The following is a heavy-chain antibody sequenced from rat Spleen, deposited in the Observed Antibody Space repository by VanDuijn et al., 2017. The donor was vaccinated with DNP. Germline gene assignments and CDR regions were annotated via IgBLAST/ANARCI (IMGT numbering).Heavy chain of an antibody. CDR3: ARWPGYNPPYAMDA. V-gene: IGHV3-3*01. CDR2: INTAGRT. D-gene: IGHD1-4*01. CDR1: GYSITSTYR. J-gene: IGHJ4*01. Sequence: EVQLQESGPGLVKPSQSLSLTCSVTGYSITSTYRWNWIRKFPGNKLEWMGQINTAGRTKYNPSLKSRISITRDTSKNQFFLQVNSVTTEDTGTYYCARWPGYNPPYAMDAWGQGTSVTVSS.